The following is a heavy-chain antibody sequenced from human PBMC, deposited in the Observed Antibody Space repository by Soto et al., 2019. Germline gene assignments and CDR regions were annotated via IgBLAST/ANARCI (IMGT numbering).Heavy chain of an antibody. V-gene: IGHV3-23*01. Sequence: EVQLLESGGGLVQPGGSLRLSCTASGFAFSSYAMNWVRQAPGKGLEWVSGIVDTGGRTFYADSVKGRFTISRDNAKNTLYLEMNSLRAEDTAIYYCAPVPPASSYYNTDVWGQGTTVTVS. D-gene: IGHD2-2*01. CDR2: IVDTGGRT. CDR3: APVPPASSYYNTDV. CDR1: GFAFSSYA. J-gene: IGHJ6*02.